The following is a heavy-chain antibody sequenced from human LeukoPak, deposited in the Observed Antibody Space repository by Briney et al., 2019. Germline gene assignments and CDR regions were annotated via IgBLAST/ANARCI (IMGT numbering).Heavy chain of an antibody. Sequence: SETLSLTCAVYGGSLSGYYWSWIRQPPGKGLEWIGEINHSGSTNYNPSLKSRVTISVDTPKNQFSLKLSSVTAADTAVYYCARWWYCSSTSCYESRDYWGQGTLVTVSS. CDR3: ARWWYCSSTSCYESRDY. V-gene: IGHV4-34*01. D-gene: IGHD2-2*01. CDR2: INHSGST. CDR1: GGSLSGYY. J-gene: IGHJ4*02.